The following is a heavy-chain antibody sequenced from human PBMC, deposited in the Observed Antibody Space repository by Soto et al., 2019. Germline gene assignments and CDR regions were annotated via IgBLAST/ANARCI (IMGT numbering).Heavy chain of an antibody. Sequence: GGSLRLSCASSGFTFSSYGMHLVRQAPGKGLEWVAVISYDGSNKYYADSVKGRFTISRDNSKNTLYLQMNSLRAEDTAVYYCAKERITRGPHFQHWGQGTLVTVSS. CDR2: ISYDGSNK. CDR3: AKERITRGPHFQH. J-gene: IGHJ1*01. V-gene: IGHV3-30*18. CDR1: GFTFSSYG.